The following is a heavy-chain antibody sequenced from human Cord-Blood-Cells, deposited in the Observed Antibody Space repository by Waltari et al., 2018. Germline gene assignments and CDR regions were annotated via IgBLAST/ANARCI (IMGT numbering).Heavy chain of an antibody. CDR2: INPNSGGT. V-gene: IGHV1-2*02. CDR3: ARKGIAAAGYYYYGMDV. CDR1: GYTFTGYY. D-gene: IGHD6-13*01. Sequence: QLVQSGAEVKKPGASVKVSCKASGYTFTGYYMHWVRQPPGQGLEWMGWINPNSGGTNYAKKFQGRVTMTRDTSISTAYMELSRLRSDDTAVYYCARKGIAAAGYYYYGMDVWGQGTTVTVSS. J-gene: IGHJ6*02.